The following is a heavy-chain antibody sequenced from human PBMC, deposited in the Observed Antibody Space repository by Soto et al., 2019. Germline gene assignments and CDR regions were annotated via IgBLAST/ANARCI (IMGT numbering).Heavy chain of an antibody. CDR1: GFTFSSYG. Sequence: PGGSLRLSCAASGFTFSSYGMHWVRQAPGKGLEWVAVIWYDGSNKRYADSVKGRFTISRDNSKNTLYLQMNSLRAEDTAVYYCARDHGRSVAPGLFDYWGQGTLVTVSS. V-gene: IGHV3-33*01. D-gene: IGHD2-15*01. J-gene: IGHJ4*02. CDR2: IWYDGSNK. CDR3: ARDHGRSVAPGLFDY.